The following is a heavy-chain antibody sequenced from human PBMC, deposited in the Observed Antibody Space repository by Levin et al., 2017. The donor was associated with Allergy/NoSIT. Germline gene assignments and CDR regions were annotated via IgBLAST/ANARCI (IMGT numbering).Heavy chain of an antibody. D-gene: IGHD3-10*01. J-gene: IGHJ5*02. CDR3: ARHEGYGSGRYPFDP. Sequence: SETLSLTCTVSGGSISSYYWSWIRQPPGKGLEWIGYIYYSGSTNYNPSLKSRVTISVDTSKNQFSLKLSSVTAADTAVYYCARHEGYGSGRYPFDPWGQGTLVTVSS. CDR1: GGSISSYY. V-gene: IGHV4-59*08. CDR2: IYYSGST.